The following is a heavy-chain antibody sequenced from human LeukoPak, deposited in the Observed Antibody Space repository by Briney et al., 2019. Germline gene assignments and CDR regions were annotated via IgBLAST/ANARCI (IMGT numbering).Heavy chain of an antibody. Sequence: PSETLTLTCGLYGQPLSGYYWTWIRQPPGKGLEWFGDINHRGSSSYTPSVKSRLTISRDTSKNQFSLRLISVTAADTAVYYCARVDIVTTNFFDPWGQGALVFVSS. D-gene: IGHD2-2*03. J-gene: IGHJ5*02. CDR1: GQPLSGYY. CDR3: ARVDIVTTNFFDP. V-gene: IGHV4-34*01. CDR2: INHRGSS.